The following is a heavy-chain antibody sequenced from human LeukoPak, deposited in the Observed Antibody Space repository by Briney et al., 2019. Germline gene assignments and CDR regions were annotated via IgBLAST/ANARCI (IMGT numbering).Heavy chain of an antibody. CDR2: IHYSGST. CDR1: GGSISSYY. D-gene: IGHD5-24*01. CDR3: ARGFGGYAYYNYFDP. J-gene: IGHJ5*02. Sequence: SETLSLTCTVSGGSISSYYWSWIRQPPGKGLEWIGYIHYSGSTNYNPSLKSRVTISGDTSKNQFSLKLTSVTAADTGVYYCARGFGGYAYYNYFDPWGQGTLVTVSS. V-gene: IGHV4-59*01.